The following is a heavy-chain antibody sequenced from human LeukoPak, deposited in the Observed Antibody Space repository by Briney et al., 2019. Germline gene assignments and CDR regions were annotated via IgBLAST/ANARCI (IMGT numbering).Heavy chain of an antibody. J-gene: IGHJ4*02. CDR2: ISGSGGST. Sequence: PGGSLRLSCAASGFTFSSYAMSWVRQAPGKGLEWVSAISGSGGSTYYADSVKGRFTISRDNSKNTLYLQMNSLRTEDTAVYYCAKVFSTSSGYSNSWHGIDYWGQGTLVTVSS. CDR1: GFTFSSYA. D-gene: IGHD6-13*01. V-gene: IGHV3-23*01. CDR3: AKVFSTSSGYSNSWHGIDY.